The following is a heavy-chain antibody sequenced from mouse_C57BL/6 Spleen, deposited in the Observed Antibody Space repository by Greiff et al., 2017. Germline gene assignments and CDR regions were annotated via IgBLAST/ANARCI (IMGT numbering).Heavy chain of an antibody. D-gene: IGHD1-1*01. CDR3: AVYYYGSNWYFDV. Sequence: EVKLEESGGGLVKPGGSLKLSCAASGFTFSDYGMHWVRQAPEKGLEWVAYISSGSSTIYYADTVKGRFTISRDNAKNTLFLQMTSLRSEDTAMYYCAVYYYGSNWYFDVWGTGTTVTVSS. CDR2: ISSGSSTI. V-gene: IGHV5-17*01. J-gene: IGHJ1*03. CDR1: GFTFSDYG.